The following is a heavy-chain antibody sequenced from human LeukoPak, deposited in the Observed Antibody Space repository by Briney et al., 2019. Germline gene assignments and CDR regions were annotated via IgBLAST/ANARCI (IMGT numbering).Heavy chain of an antibody. CDR3: AKDSLYYYGSSGYYYPSY. CDR1: GFTFSSYG. Sequence: GGSLRLSCAASGFTFSSYGMHWVRQAPGKGLEWVAVISYDGSNKYYADSVKGRFTISRDNSKNTLYLQMNSLRAEDTAVYYCAKDSLYYYGSSGYYYPSYWGQGTLVTVSS. J-gene: IGHJ4*02. CDR2: ISYDGSNK. D-gene: IGHD3-22*01. V-gene: IGHV3-30*18.